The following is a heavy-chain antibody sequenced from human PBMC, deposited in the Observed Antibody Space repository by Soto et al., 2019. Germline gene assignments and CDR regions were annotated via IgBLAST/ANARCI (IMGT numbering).Heavy chain of an antibody. J-gene: IGHJ3*02. D-gene: IGHD3-9*01. V-gene: IGHV1-2*02. CDR3: AREVDVSQAHVFDI. CDR1: GYTFTGYY. CDR2: INPNTGGT. Sequence: ASVKVSCKASGYTFTGYYIHWVRQAPGQGLEWMGWINPNTGGTKYAQRFQGRVTMTRDTSFNTAYMEMNRLTSDDTALYYCAREVDVSQAHVFDIWGQGTMVTV.